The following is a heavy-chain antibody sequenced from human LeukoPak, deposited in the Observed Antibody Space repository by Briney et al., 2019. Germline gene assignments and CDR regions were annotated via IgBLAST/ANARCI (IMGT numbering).Heavy chain of an antibody. CDR3: ARESCSGGSCHYFDY. Sequence: ASVNVSCRPSGYXFTRNFMHWVRQAPGHGLEWMGVFNPSVGSATYSQNFQGRVTMTRDTSTSTVYMEMSSLRSEDTAVYYCARESCSGGSCHYFDYWGQGTLVTVSS. D-gene: IGHD2-15*01. CDR2: FNPSVGSA. CDR1: GYXFTRNF. V-gene: IGHV1-46*01. J-gene: IGHJ4*02.